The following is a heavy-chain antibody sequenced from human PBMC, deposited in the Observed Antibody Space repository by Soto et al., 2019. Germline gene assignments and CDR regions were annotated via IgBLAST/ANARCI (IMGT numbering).Heavy chain of an antibody. CDR2: IYPGDSDT. CDR3: ARRDRYMVREPAMDV. J-gene: IGHJ6*02. CDR1: GYSLTSYW. D-gene: IGHD3-10*01. Sequence: GEALKISCKGSGYSLTSYWSGWVRQMPGKGLEWKGIIYPGDSDTRYSPSFQGQVTISADKSISTAYLQWSSLKASDTAMYYCARRDRYMVREPAMDVWGQWTTVTVSS. V-gene: IGHV5-51*01.